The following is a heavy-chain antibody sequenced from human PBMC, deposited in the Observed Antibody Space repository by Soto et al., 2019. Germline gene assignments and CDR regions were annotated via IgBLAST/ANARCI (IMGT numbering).Heavy chain of an antibody. CDR3: ARGFRHFPIFGVPPSRYYGMDV. Sequence: GESLKITCKRVAHSFTDFWITWVRQVPGKGLEWIGKIDPPDSYTNYSPSFQGHVAVSVDTSKNQFSLKLSSVTAADTAVYYCARGFRHFPIFGVPPSRYYGMDVWGQGTTVTVSS. D-gene: IGHD3-3*01. J-gene: IGHJ6*02. CDR2: IDPPDSYT. V-gene: IGHV5-10-1*01. CDR1: AHSFTDFW.